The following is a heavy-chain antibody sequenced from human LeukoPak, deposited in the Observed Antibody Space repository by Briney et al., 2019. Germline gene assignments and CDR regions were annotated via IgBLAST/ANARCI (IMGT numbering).Heavy chain of an antibody. J-gene: IGHJ4*02. CDR2: IYYKGST. Sequence: PSETLSLTRSVSGGPINSHYWSWIRPPPGEGLEWIGDIYYKGSTHYNPSLKSRVTISVDTSKIHLSLKLTSVLAADTAIYYCVRRDNTGWNYFDYWGQGILVTVSS. CDR3: VRRDNTGWNYFDY. CDR1: GGPINSHY. V-gene: IGHV4-59*08. D-gene: IGHD6-19*01.